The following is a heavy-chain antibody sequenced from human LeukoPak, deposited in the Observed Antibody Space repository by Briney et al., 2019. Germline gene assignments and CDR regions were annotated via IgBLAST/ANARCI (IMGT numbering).Heavy chain of an antibody. J-gene: IGHJ5*01. CDR3: ARDRYTWHDRDWFDS. Sequence: PSETLSLTCTVSGDSISTSYWSWIRQPAGKRMEWIGRIFASGETNYNPSLESRVIMSRDTSNNQFFLRLTSVTAADAAVYYCARDRYTWHDRDWFDSWGQGTLVTVSS. V-gene: IGHV4-4*07. CDR1: GDSISTSY. D-gene: IGHD1-20*01. CDR2: IFASGET.